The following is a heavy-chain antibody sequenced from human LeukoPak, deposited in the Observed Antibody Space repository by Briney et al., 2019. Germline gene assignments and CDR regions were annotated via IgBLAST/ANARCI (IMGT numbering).Heavy chain of an antibody. J-gene: IGHJ4*02. Sequence: GASVKVSCKASGYTFTGYYMHWVRQAPGQGLESMGWINPNSGGTNYAQKFQGRVTMTRDTSISTAYMELSRLRSDDTAVYYCARDRGPMVRGVIRAHFDYWGQGTLVTVSS. CDR1: GYTFTGYY. D-gene: IGHD3-10*01. CDR3: ARDRGPMVRGVIRAHFDY. V-gene: IGHV1-2*02. CDR2: INPNSGGT.